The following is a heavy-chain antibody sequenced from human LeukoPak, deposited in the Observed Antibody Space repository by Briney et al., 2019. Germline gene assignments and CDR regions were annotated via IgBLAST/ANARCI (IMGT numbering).Heavy chain of an antibody. J-gene: IGHJ4*02. D-gene: IGHD3-10*01. CDR3: ARDYASDY. CDR1: GFTFSRYE. V-gene: IGHV3-48*03. CDR2: ISRSGDTI. Sequence: QPGGSLRLSCAASGFTFSRYEMNWVRQAPGKGLEWVSYISRSGDTIHFADSVKGRFSISRDNAKNSLYLQMSSLRAEDTAVYYCARDYASDYWGQGTLVTVSS.